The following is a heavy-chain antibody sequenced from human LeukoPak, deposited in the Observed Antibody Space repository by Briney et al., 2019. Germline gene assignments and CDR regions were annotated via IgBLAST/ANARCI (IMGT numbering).Heavy chain of an antibody. CDR1: GFTFSSSW. V-gene: IGHV3-7*03. D-gene: IGHD3-22*01. CDR3: ASAYYYDSSGYPY. CDR2: IKQDGSEK. Sequence: GGSLRLSCVASGFTFSSSWMSWVRQAPGKGLEWVANIKQDGSEKYYVDSVKGRFTISRDNAKNSLYLQMNSLRAEDTAVYYCASAYYYDSSGYPYWGQGTLVTVSS. J-gene: IGHJ4*02.